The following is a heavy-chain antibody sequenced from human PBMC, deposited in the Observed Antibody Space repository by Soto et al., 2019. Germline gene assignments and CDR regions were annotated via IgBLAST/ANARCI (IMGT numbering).Heavy chain of an antibody. CDR1: GFSLSTSGVG. J-gene: IGHJ6*02. Sequence: QITLKESGPTLVKPTQTLTLTCTFSGFSLSTSGVGVGWIRQPPGKALEWLALIYWDDDKRYSPSLKSRLTITTDTSKNQVVLTLTNMDPVDTATYYCAHSRRLSGYEYYYYYYAMDVWGQGTTVTLSS. CDR2: IYWDDDK. D-gene: IGHD5-12*01. V-gene: IGHV2-5*02. CDR3: AHSRRLSGYEYYYYYYAMDV.